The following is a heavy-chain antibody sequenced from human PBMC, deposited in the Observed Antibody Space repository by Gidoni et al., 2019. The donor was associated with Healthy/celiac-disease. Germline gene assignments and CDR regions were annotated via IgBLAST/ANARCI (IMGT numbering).Heavy chain of an antibody. CDR3: AKSRTVWGSYRPSAHDAFDI. Sequence: EVQLVESGGGLVQPGRSLRLSCAASGFTFDDSAMHWVRQAPGKGLEWVSGISWNSGSIGYADSVKGRFTISRDNAKNSLYLQMNSLRAEDTALYYCAKSRTVWGSYRPSAHDAFDIWGQGTMVTVSS. J-gene: IGHJ3*02. V-gene: IGHV3-9*01. CDR2: ISWNSGSI. D-gene: IGHD3-16*02. CDR1: GFTFDDSA.